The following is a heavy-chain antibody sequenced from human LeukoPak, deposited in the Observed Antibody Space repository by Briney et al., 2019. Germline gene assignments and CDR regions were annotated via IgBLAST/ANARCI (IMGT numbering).Heavy chain of an antibody. Sequence: GGSLRLSCAASGFTFSSYGMHWVRQAPGKGLEWVAFIRYDGSNKYYADSVKGRFTISRDNSKNTLYLQMNSLRAEDTAVYYCAKVGVRVITMVRGPPDYWGQGTLVTVSS. CDR2: IRYDGSNK. CDR3: AKVGVRVITMVRGPPDY. J-gene: IGHJ4*02. CDR1: GFTFSSYG. V-gene: IGHV3-30*02. D-gene: IGHD3-10*01.